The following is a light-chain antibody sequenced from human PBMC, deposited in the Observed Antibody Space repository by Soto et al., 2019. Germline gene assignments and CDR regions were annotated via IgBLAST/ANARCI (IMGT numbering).Light chain of an antibody. CDR1: QGMSNY. CDR3: QKYDTAPYT. Sequence: DIPMTQSPSSLSASVGDRVTITCRASQGMSNYLAWYQQKPGKVPKLLIYAASTLQSGVPSRFSGSGSGTDFTLTISSLQPEDVSNYYCQKYDTAPYTFVPGTKVDIK. J-gene: IGKJ3*01. V-gene: IGKV1-27*01. CDR2: AAS.